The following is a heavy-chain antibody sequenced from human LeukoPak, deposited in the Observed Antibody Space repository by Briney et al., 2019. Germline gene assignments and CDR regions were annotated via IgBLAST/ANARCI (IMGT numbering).Heavy chain of an antibody. CDR3: ANLMRGYSGYADY. CDR1: XYTFTGYY. D-gene: IGHD5-12*01. CDR2: INPNSGGT. Sequence: ASVKVXXXXXXYTFTGYYMHWVRQAPGQGLEWMGWINPNSGGTNYAQKFQGRVTMTRDTSISTAYMELSRLRSDDTAVYYCANLMRGYSGYADYWGQGTLVTVSS. J-gene: IGHJ4*02. V-gene: IGHV1-2*02.